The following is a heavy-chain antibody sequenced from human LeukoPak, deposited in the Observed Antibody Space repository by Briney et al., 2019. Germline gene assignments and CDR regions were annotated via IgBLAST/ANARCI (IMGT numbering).Heavy chain of an antibody. D-gene: IGHD6-19*01. CDR3: ARPQVAVAASTAASYYYGMDV. CDR1: GFPFSTYG. Sequence: GRSLTLSCAASGFPFSTYGMHWVRQAPGKGLEWVAVIRYDGSYRYYADSVKGRFSVSRDNSMHTLFLQMNSLRAEDTAVYYCARPQVAVAASTAASYYYGMDVWGQGITVTVSS. V-gene: IGHV3-33*01. CDR2: IRYDGSYR. J-gene: IGHJ6*02.